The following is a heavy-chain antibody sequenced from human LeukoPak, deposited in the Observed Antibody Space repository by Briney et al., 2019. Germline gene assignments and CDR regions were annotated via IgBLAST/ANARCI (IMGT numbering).Heavy chain of an antibody. D-gene: IGHD6-19*01. CDR1: GSRFSIYW. V-gene: IGHV5-51*01. J-gene: IGHJ4*02. CDR3: ARSWYTNGWYYFDY. Sequence: GESRQISCMGSGSRFSIYWIAWARQVRGKGLEWMVTIYPGDSDTRYSPSFQGQVTISADKSISTAYLQWSSLKASHTAMYYCARSWYTNGWYYFDYWRQGTLVTVYS. CDR2: IYPGDSDT.